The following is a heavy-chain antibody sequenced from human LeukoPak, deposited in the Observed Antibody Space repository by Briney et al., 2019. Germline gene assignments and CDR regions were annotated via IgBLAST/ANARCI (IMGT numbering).Heavy chain of an antibody. J-gene: IGHJ4*02. Sequence: GGSLRLSCAASGFTFDDYAMHWVRQAPGKGLEWVSGISWNSGSIGYADSVKGRFTISRDNAQNSLYLQMNSLRAEDTAVYYCARFYDTGWYGHFDYWGQGALVAVSS. D-gene: IGHD6-19*01. CDR2: ISWNSGSI. CDR3: ARFYDTGWYGHFDY. CDR1: GFTFDDYA. V-gene: IGHV3-9*01.